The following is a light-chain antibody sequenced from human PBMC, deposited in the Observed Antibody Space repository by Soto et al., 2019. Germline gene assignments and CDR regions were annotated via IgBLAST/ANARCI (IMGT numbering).Light chain of an antibody. CDR3: SSYGGSNNYV. Sequence: QSALTQPPSASGSPGQSVTISCTGTSSDVGGYNTVSWYQQHPGKAPKLMIYEVNTRPSGVPDRFSGSKSGNMASLTVSGLQAEDEADYYCSSYGGSNNYVFGTGTKLTVL. V-gene: IGLV2-8*01. J-gene: IGLJ1*01. CDR2: EVN. CDR1: SSDVGGYNT.